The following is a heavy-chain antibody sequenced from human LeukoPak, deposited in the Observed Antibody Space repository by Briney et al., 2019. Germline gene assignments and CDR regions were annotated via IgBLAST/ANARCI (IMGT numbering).Heavy chain of an antibody. D-gene: IGHD3-10*01. CDR3: ARPIPKNSDIWFGDLLGWYFDL. Sequence: ASVTVSFTASGYTFTIYGISWVRQAPGQGGEWMGWISAYNGNTNYAQKLQGRVTMTTDTSTSTAYMELRSLRSDDTAVYYCARPIPKNSDIWFGDLLGWYFDLWGRGTLVTVPS. J-gene: IGHJ2*01. CDR1: GYTFTIYG. V-gene: IGHV1-18*01. CDR2: ISAYNGNT.